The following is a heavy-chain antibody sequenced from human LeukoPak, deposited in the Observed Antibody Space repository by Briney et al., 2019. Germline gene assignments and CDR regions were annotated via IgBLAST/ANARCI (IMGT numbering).Heavy chain of an antibody. V-gene: IGHV5-51*01. Sequence: GESLKISCKASGYSFTNYWIAWVRQMPGRGLEWMGIIYPGDSDITYSPSFQGQVTISADKSISTAFLQWSSLKASDTAMYYCARGGAAAPFDYWGQGTLVTVSS. D-gene: IGHD6-13*01. J-gene: IGHJ4*02. CDR1: GYSFTNYW. CDR2: IYPGDSDI. CDR3: ARGGAAAPFDY.